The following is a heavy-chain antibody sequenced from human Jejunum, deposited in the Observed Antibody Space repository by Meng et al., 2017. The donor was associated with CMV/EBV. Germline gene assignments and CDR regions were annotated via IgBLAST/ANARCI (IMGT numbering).Heavy chain of an antibody. D-gene: IGHD5-12*01. Sequence: FRSFAVSWVRLAPGQGLEWMGAILPMFGTAKYAQKFQGRVTINADESTSTAYMELSSLRSEDTAVYFCARDVRGSGRLDHYYGMDVWGQGTTVTVSS. CDR3: ARDVRGSGRLDHYYGMDV. CDR2: ILPMFGTA. CDR1: FRSFA. J-gene: IGHJ6*02. V-gene: IGHV1-69*01.